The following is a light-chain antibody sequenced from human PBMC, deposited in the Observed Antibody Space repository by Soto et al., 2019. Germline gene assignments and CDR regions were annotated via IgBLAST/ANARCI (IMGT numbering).Light chain of an antibody. CDR1: SSDVGRYNY. CDR2: DVS. Sequence: QSVLTQPASVSGSPGQSLTISCTGTSSDVGRYNYVSWYQHHPGKAPKLLIYDVSNRPLGISNRFSGSKSDNTASLTISGLQPEDEADYYCSSYTTSNTRQIVFGTGTKVTVL. CDR3: SSYTTSNTRQIV. V-gene: IGLV2-14*03. J-gene: IGLJ1*01.